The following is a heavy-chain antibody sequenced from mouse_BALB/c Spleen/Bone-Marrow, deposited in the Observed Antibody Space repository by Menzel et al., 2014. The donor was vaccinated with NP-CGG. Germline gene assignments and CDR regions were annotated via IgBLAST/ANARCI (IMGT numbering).Heavy chain of an antibody. J-gene: IGHJ4*01. Sequence: VKLTESGPGLVAPSQSLSITCTVSGLSLTSHGVHWVRQPPGKGLEWLGIIWGGGSTNYNSALMSRLSISKDNSKGQVFLKMNSLQTDDTAMYYCGRETDGYYDCAMDYWGQGTSVTVSS. CDR3: GRETDGYYDCAMDY. V-gene: IGHV2-9*02. D-gene: IGHD2-3*01. CDR2: IWGGGST. CDR1: GLSLTSHG.